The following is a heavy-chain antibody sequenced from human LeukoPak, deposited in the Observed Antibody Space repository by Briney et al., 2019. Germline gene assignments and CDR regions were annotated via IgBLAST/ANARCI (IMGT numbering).Heavy chain of an antibody. CDR2: ISDSSDNT. J-gene: IGHJ4*02. D-gene: IGHD3-16*01. V-gene: IGHV3-23*01. CDR1: GFTFSSYT. Sequence: GGSLRLSGAGSGFTFSSYTMSWVRQAQGEGLEWVSTISDSSDNTYYANSVKGRFITSRNNSKSTLFLQMHSLRAEETAVYDCAKDLFGYFDCWGQGTLVTVSS. CDR3: AKDLFGYFDC.